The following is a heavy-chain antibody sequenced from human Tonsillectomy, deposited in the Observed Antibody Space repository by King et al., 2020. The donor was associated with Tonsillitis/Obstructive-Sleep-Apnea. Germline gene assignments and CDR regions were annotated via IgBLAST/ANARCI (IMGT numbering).Heavy chain of an antibody. CDR1: GFTFSTYG. Sequence: QVQLVESGGGVVQPGRSLRLSCAASGFTFSTYGMHWVRQAPGKGLEWVAVIWYDGSNKYYADSVKGRFTISRDNSKNTLNLQMNSLRAEDTAVYYCVSALLHRMVIRGYDPIYYFYGMDVWGQGTTVTVSS. D-gene: IGHD5-12*01. CDR3: VSALLHRMVIRGYDPIYYFYGMDV. V-gene: IGHV3-33*01. CDR2: IWYDGSNK. J-gene: IGHJ6*02.